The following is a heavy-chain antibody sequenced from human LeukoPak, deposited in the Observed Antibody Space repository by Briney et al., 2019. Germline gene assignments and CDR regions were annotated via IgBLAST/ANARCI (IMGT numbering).Heavy chain of an antibody. CDR2: ISWNSGSI. V-gene: IGHV3-9*01. J-gene: IGHJ4*02. Sequence: PGGSLRLSCAASGFTFDDYAMHWVRQAPRKGLEWGSGISWNSGSIRYSNSVKGRFTIPRANPKNPPDLQLNSRRGEDTALYYCARERRWGRGSLVTVAS. CDR1: GFTFDDYA. CDR3: ARERR.